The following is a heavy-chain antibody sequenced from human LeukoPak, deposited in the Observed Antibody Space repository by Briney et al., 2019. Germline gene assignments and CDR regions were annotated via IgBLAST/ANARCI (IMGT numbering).Heavy chain of an antibody. D-gene: IGHD3-22*01. Sequence: GRSLRLSCAASGFTFDDYAMHWVRQAPGKGLEWVSGISWNSGSIGYADSVKGRFTISRDNAKNSLYLQMNSLRAEDTALYYCAKDIRWLESDYYDSSGQFGDAFDIWGQGTMVTVSS. J-gene: IGHJ3*02. V-gene: IGHV3-9*01. CDR1: GFTFDDYA. CDR2: ISWNSGSI. CDR3: AKDIRWLESDYYDSSGQFGDAFDI.